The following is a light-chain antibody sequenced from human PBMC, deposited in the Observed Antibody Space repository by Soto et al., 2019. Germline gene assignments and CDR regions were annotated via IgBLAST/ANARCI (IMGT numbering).Light chain of an antibody. Sequence: EIVLTQSPGTLSLSPGERATLSCRASQSVTSNYIAWYQQKPGQAPRLLIYGASRRATGIPDRFSGSGSGTDFTLTISRLEPEDFAVYYCQQYGSSPRTFGQGTKVEIK. CDR1: QSVTSNY. J-gene: IGKJ1*01. V-gene: IGKV3-20*01. CDR3: QQYGSSPRT. CDR2: GAS.